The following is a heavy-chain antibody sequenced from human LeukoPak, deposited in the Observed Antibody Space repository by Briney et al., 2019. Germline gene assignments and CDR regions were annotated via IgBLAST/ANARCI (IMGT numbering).Heavy chain of an antibody. CDR1: GYTLTELS. D-gene: IGHD3-9*01. V-gene: IGHV1-24*01. J-gene: IGHJ3*02. Sequence: GASVKVSCKVSGYTLTELSMHWVRQDPGKGLEGMGGFDHEDGETIYAQKFQGRVTMTEDTSTDTAYMELSSLRSEDTAVYYCASYHRDFDWLPPFAFDIWGQGTMVTVSS. CDR2: FDHEDGET. CDR3: ASYHRDFDWLPPFAFDI.